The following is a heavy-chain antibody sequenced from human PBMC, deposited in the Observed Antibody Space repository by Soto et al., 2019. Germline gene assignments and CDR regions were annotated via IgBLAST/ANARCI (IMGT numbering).Heavy chain of an antibody. Sequence: GGSLRLSCAASEFSFDDYAMTWVRQAPGKGLEWVSSITYTGVSTYYVDSVKGRFTISRDNSKDTLYLQMNSLRAEDTAIYYCAKDGLASADDFWSFYGWDWGQGTLVTVSS. CDR2: ITYTGVST. D-gene: IGHD3-3*01. J-gene: IGHJ4*02. V-gene: IGHV3-23*01. CDR3: AKDGLASADDFWSFYGWD. CDR1: EFSFDDYA.